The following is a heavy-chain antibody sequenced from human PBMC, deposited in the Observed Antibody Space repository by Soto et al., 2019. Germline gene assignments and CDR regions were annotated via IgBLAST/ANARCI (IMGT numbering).Heavy chain of an antibody. CDR1: GYRFSTYW. Sequence: GESLKISCKASGYRFSTYWIGWVRQRPGKGPEWMAIIYPGDSDTRENPSFQGQVTISADKSSNTVHLQWRSLKASDTAIYYCARLGGIVDTGTWIQWGQGTPVTVSS. CDR2: IYPGDSDT. J-gene: IGHJ4*02. CDR3: ARLGGIVDTGTWIQ. D-gene: IGHD1-26*01. V-gene: IGHV5-51*01.